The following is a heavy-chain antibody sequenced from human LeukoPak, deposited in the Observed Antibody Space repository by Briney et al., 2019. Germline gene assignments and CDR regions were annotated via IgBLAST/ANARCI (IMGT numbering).Heavy chain of an antibody. CDR2: VGISGDT. CDR3: VRGGIQVSGIDEIDY. CDR1: GLTFRSYD. J-gene: IGHJ4*02. D-gene: IGHD6-19*01. Sequence: GGSLRLSCAASGLTFRSYDMHWVRQVTGKGLEWVSAVGISGDTYYAGSVKGRFTISRENAKNSLYLQMNSLTAGDTAVYYCVRGGIQVSGIDEIDYWGQGTLVTVSS. V-gene: IGHV3-13*01.